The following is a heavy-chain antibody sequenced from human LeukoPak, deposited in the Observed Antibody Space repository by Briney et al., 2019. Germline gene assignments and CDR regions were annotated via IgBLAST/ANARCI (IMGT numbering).Heavy chain of an antibody. Sequence: PGWSLRLSCAASGFTFEDYTMHWVRQGPGRTLEWVSLISWDGTTYYADSLKGRFTISRDNSKNSLYLQMDTLTTDDTAFYYCVKDLSYESSGSVIESWGQGTLVTVSS. CDR3: VKDLSYESSGSVIES. CDR2: ISWDGTT. V-gene: IGHV3-43*01. J-gene: IGHJ4*02. D-gene: IGHD3-22*01. CDR1: GFTFEDYT.